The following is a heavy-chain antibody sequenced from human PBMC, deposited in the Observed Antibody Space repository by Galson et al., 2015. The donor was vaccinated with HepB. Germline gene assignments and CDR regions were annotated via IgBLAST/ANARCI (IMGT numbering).Heavy chain of an antibody. CDR1: GFTFSSYA. Sequence: SLRLSCAASGFTFSSYAMHWVRQAPGKGLEWVAVISYDGSNKYYADSVKGRFTISRDNSKNTLYLQMNSLRAEDTAVYYCARDLGVVTAWEGLFDYWGQGTLVTVSS. V-gene: IGHV3-30*04. D-gene: IGHD2-21*02. J-gene: IGHJ4*02. CDR3: ARDLGVVTAWEGLFDY. CDR2: ISYDGSNK.